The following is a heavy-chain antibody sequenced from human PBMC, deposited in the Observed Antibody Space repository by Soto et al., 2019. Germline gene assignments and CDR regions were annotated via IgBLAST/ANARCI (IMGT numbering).Heavy chain of an antibody. CDR2: ISGSGGST. CDR3: AKDHLRNSGYYYYGMDV. J-gene: IGHJ6*02. D-gene: IGHD7-27*01. V-gene: IGHV3-23*01. Sequence: GGSLRLSCAASGFTFSSYAMSWVRQAPGKGLEWVSAISGSGGSTYYADSVKGRFTISRDNSKNTLYLQMNSLRAEDTAVYYCAKDHLRNSGYYYYGMDVWGQGNTVTFPS. CDR1: GFTFSSYA.